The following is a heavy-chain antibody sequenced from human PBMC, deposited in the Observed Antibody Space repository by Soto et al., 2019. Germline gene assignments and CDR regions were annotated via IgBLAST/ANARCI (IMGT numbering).Heavy chain of an antibody. CDR2: IKQDGSEK. V-gene: IGHV3-7*01. D-gene: IGHD4-17*01. J-gene: IGHJ3*02. Sequence: PGGSLRLSCAASGFTFSSYWMSWVRQAPGKGLEWVANIKQDGSEKYYVDSVKGRFTISRDNAKNSLYLQMNSLRAEDTAVYYCARDDYGDYGLDDAFDIWGQGTMVTVSS. CDR3: ARDDYGDYGLDDAFDI. CDR1: GFTFSSYW.